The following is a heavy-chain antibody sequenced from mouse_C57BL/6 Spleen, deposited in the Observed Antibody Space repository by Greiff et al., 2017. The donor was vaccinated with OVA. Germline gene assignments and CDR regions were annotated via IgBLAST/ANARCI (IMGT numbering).Heavy chain of an antibody. CDR2: IWTGGGT. CDR3: ARNPPYSHYYAMDY. V-gene: IGHV2-9-1*01. D-gene: IGHD2-10*01. Sequence: QVQLQQSGPGLVAPSQSLSITCTVSGFSLTSYAISWVRQPPGKGLEWLGVIWTGGGTNYNSALKSRLSISKDNSKSQVFLKMNSLQTDDTARDYCARNPPYSHYYAMDYWGQGTSVTVSS. CDR1: GFSLTSYA. J-gene: IGHJ4*01.